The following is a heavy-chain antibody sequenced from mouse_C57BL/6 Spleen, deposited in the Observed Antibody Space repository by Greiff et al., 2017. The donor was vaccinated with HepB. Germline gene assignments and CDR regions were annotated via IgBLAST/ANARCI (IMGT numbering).Heavy chain of an antibody. CDR2: INPSTGGT. CDR1: GYSFTGYY. V-gene: IGHV1-42*01. J-gene: IGHJ1*03. D-gene: IGHD2-2*01. CDR3: ARDGYDDFDV. Sequence: EVQLQQSGPELVKPGASVKISCKASGYSFTGYYMNWVKQSPEKSLEWIGEINPSTGGTTYNQKFKAKATLTVDKSSSTAYMQLKSLTSEDSAVYYCARDGYDDFDVWGTGTTVTVSS.